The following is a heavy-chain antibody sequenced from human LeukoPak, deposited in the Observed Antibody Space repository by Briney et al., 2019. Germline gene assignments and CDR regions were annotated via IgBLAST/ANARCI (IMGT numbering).Heavy chain of an antibody. J-gene: IGHJ4*02. D-gene: IGHD3-9*01. Sequence: GTSLRLSCTASGFNFGIYGMHWVRQAPGKGLEWVAVMWDDGTNEYYVESVKGRFTISRDNAKNSLYLQMNSLRAEDTALYYCAKDIRRYFDWLSVFDDWGQGTLVTVSS. CDR2: MWDDGTNE. V-gene: IGHV3-33*03. CDR3: AKDIRRYFDWLSVFDD. CDR1: GFNFGIYG.